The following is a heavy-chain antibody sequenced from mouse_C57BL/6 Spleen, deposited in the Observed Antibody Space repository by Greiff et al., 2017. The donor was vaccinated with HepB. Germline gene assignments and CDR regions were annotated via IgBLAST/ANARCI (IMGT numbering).Heavy chain of an antibody. V-gene: IGHV1-80*01. CDR2: IYPGDGDT. CDR1: GYAFSSYW. D-gene: IGHD2-5*01. Sequence: VKLVESGAELVKPGASVKISCKASGYAFSSYWMNWVKQRPGKGLEWIGQIYPGDGDTNYNGKFKGKATLTADKSSSTAYMQLSSLTSEDSAVYFCARWGVTTWFAYWGQGTLVTVSA. J-gene: IGHJ3*01. CDR3: ARWGVTTWFAY.